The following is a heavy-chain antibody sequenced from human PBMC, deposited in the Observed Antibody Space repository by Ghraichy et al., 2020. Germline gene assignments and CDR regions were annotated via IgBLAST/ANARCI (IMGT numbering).Heavy chain of an antibody. V-gene: IGHV4-59*01. J-gene: IGHJ6*02. CDR1: GGSISSYY. D-gene: IGHD6-13*01. CDR3: ASRSIAAAGMDV. CDR2: IYYSGST. Sequence: SQTLSLTCTVSGGSISSYYWSWIRQPPGKGLEWIGYIYYSGSTNYNPSLKSRVTISVDTSKNQFSLKLSSVTAADTAVYYCASRSIAAAGMDVWGQGTTVTVSS.